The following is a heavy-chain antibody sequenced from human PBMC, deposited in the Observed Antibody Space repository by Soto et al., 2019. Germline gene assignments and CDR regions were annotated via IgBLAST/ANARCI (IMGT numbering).Heavy chain of an antibody. V-gene: IGHV4-34*01. Sequence: SETLSLTCTVYGGSFSDYCWSWIRQPPGKGLEWIGEVDHWGTNFFNPSLKSRVTISIDTSKNQFSLKLSSVTAADTAVYYCARGNYDILTGYSPNWFDPWGQGTLVTVSS. CDR3: ARGNYDILTGYSPNWFDP. D-gene: IGHD3-9*01. CDR1: GGSFSDYC. CDR2: VDHWGTN. J-gene: IGHJ5*02.